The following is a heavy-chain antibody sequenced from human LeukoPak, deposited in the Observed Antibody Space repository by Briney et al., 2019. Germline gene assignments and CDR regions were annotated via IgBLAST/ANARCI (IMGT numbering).Heavy chain of an antibody. J-gene: IGHJ4*02. CDR1: GFTFSTYG. CDR3: AKDYIVSSSPIYYFDY. Sequence: PGGSLRLSCEASGFTFSTYGMHWVRQAPGKGLEWVASIRYDGINRFYADSVKGRFTISRDNSKNTLYLQMNSLRPEDTAVYYCAKDYIVSSSPIYYFDYWGQGTLVTVSS. CDR2: IRYDGINR. V-gene: IGHV3-30*02. D-gene: IGHD6-6*01.